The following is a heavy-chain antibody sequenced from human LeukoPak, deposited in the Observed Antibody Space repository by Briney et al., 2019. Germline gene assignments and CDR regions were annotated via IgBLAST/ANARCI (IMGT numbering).Heavy chain of an antibody. J-gene: IGHJ2*01. Sequence: PSETLSLTCAVYGGSFSGYYWSWIRQPPGKGLEWIGEINHSGSTNYNPSLKSRVTISVDTSKNQFSLKLSSVTAADTAVYYCARYSSSWSSWESRPRYWYFDLWGRGTLVTVSS. CDR3: ARYSSSWSSWESRPRYWYFDL. CDR2: INHSGST. CDR1: GGSFSGYY. D-gene: IGHD6-13*01. V-gene: IGHV4-34*01.